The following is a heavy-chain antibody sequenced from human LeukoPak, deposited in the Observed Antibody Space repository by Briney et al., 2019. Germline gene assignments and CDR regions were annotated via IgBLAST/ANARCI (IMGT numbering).Heavy chain of an antibody. CDR2: ISYDGSNK. CDR3: ATIDMVTFNS. V-gene: IGHV3-30-3*01. D-gene: IGHD5-18*01. Sequence: GGSLRLSCAASGFTFSSYAMHWVRQAPGKGLEWVAVISYDGSNKYYADSVKGRFTISRDNAKNSLYLQMNSLRAEDTAVYYCATIDMVTFNSWGQGTLVTVSS. J-gene: IGHJ4*02. CDR1: GFTFSSYA.